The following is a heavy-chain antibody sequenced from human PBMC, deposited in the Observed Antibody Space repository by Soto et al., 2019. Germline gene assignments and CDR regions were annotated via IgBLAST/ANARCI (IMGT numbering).Heavy chain of an antibody. CDR1: GYTFTSYG. CDR2: ISAYNGNT. V-gene: IGHV1-18*01. J-gene: IGHJ5*02. CDR3: ARVYCSSTSCYDWGSWFDP. Sequence: ASVKVSCKASGYTFTSYGISWVRQAPGKGLEWMGWISAYNGNTNYAQKLQGRVTMTTDTSTSTAYMELRSLRSDDTAVYYCARVYCSSTSCYDWGSWFDPWGQGTLVTVSS. D-gene: IGHD2-2*01.